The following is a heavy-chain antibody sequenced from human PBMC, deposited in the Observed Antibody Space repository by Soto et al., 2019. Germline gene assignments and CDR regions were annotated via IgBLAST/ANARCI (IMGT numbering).Heavy chain of an antibody. Sequence: PLETLSLTCAVSGGSISSGGYSWSWIRQPPGKGLEWIGYIYHSGSTYYNPSLKSRVTISVDRSKNQFSLKLSSVTAADTAVYYCARERGYSSGWYKNYGMDVWGQGTTVTVSS. CDR1: GGSISSGGYS. D-gene: IGHD6-19*01. CDR3: ARERGYSSGWYKNYGMDV. CDR2: IYHSGST. V-gene: IGHV4-30-2*01. J-gene: IGHJ6*02.